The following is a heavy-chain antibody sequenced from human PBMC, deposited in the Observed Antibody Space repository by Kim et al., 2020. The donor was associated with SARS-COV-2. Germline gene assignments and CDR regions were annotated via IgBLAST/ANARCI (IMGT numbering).Heavy chain of an antibody. CDR3: ARDGYSGGGDAFDI. Sequence: ASVKVSCKASGYTFTGYYMHWVRQAPGQGLEWMGRINPNSGGTNYAQKFQGRVTMTRDTSISTAYMELSRLRSDDTAVYYCARDGYSGGGDAFDIWGQGTMVTVS. CDR1: GYTFTGYY. V-gene: IGHV1-2*06. CDR2: INPNSGGT. D-gene: IGHD6-19*01. J-gene: IGHJ3*02.